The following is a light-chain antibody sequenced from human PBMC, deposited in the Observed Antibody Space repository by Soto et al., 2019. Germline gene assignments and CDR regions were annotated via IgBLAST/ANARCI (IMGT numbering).Light chain of an antibody. Sequence: DIQMTQSPSSLYASVGDRVTITCQASQDISNYLNWYQQKPGKAPKLLIYDASNLETGVPSRFSGSRSGTDFTFTISNLQPEDIATYYCQQYDNLPSITFGQGTRLEIK. J-gene: IGKJ5*01. CDR3: QQYDNLPSIT. CDR1: QDISNY. V-gene: IGKV1-33*01. CDR2: DAS.